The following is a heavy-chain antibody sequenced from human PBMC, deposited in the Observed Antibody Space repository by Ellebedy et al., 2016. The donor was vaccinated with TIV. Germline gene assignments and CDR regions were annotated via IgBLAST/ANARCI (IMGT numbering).Heavy chain of an antibody. CDR1: GYALTELS. Sequence: ASVKVSXXVSGYALTELSMHWVRQAPGKGLEWMGGFDPEDGETIYAQKFQGRVTMTTDTSTSTAYMELRSLRSDDTAVYYCARERSLLRSMVDEDFDYWGQGTLVTVSS. CDR3: ARERSLLRSMVDEDFDY. J-gene: IGHJ4*02. CDR2: FDPEDGET. V-gene: IGHV1-24*01. D-gene: IGHD4/OR15-4a*01.